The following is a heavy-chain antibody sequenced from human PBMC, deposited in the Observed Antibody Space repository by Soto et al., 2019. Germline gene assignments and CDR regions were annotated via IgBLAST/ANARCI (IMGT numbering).Heavy chain of an antibody. V-gene: IGHV1-69*04. CDR2: IIPILGIA. CDR1: GGTFSSYT. D-gene: IGHD2-15*01. CDR3: ARDQAYCSGGSCYEDWFDP. J-gene: IGHJ5*02. Sequence: SVKVSFTASGGTFSSYTISWVRQAPGQGLEWMGRIIPILGIANYAQKFQGRVTITADKSTSTAYMELSSLRSEDTAVYYCARDQAYCSGGSCYEDWFDPWGQGTLVTVSS.